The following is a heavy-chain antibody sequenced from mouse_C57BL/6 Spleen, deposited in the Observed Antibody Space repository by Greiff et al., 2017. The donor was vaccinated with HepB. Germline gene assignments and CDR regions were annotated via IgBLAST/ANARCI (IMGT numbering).Heavy chain of an antibody. CDR1: GFNIKDYY. J-gene: IGHJ3*01. CDR3: TTIDYDGGFAY. V-gene: IGHV14-1*01. CDR2: IDPEDGDT. D-gene: IGHD2-4*01. Sequence: EVQLQQSGAELVRPGASVKLSCTASGFNIKDYYMHWVKQRPEQGLEWIGRIDPEDGDTEYAPKFQGKATMTADTSSNTAYLQLSSLTSEDTTVYYCTTIDYDGGFAYWGQRTLVTVSA.